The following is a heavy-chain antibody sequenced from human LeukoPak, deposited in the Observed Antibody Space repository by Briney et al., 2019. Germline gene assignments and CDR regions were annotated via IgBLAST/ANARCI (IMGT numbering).Heavy chain of an antibody. Sequence: ASVKVSCKVSGYTLTELSMHWVRQAPGKGLEWMGGFDPEDGETIYAQKFQGRVTMTEDTSTDTAYMELSSLRSEDTAVYYCATSTWDSNAFDIWGQGTMVTVSS. CDR1: GYTLTELS. CDR3: ATSTWDSNAFDI. D-gene: IGHD1-26*01. V-gene: IGHV1-24*01. J-gene: IGHJ3*02. CDR2: FDPEDGET.